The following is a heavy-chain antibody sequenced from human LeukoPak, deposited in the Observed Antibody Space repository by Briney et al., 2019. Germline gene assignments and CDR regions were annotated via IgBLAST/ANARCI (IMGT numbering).Heavy chain of an antibody. CDR1: GFNFRDHW. V-gene: IGHV3-7*03. J-gene: IGHJ4*02. CDR2: IKTDGSET. CDR3: AKNNGWFHLAQ. D-gene: IGHD6-19*01. Sequence: GRSLRLSCAVSGFNFRDHWMDWVRQAPGKGLEWVGHIKTDGSETYYVDSLKGRFSISRDNTNNALYLQVNSLRVEDTAVYYCAKNNGWFHLAQWGQGTLVTVSS.